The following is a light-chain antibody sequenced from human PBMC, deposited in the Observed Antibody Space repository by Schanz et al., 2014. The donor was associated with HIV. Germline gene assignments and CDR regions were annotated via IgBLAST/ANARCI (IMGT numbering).Light chain of an antibody. CDR1: RTITSD. V-gene: IGKV1-39*01. J-gene: IGKJ1*01. CDR3: QQSYSTPRT. CDR2: GTS. Sequence: DIQMTQSPSSLSASVGDRVLITCRASRTITSDLNWYQQKPGKAPDLLIYGTSSLRSGVPSRFSGSGSGTDFTLTISSLQPEDFATYYCQQSYSTPRTFGQGTKVEIK.